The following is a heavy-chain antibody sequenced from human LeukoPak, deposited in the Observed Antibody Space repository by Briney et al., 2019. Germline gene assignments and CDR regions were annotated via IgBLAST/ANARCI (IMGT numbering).Heavy chain of an antibody. V-gene: IGHV3-23*01. J-gene: IGHJ4*02. Sequence: PGGSLRLSXAASGFTFSSYAMSWVRQAPGKGLEWVSAISGSGGSTYYADSVKGRFTISRDNSKNTLYLQMNSLRAEDTAVYYCASLPVVVVAATRNFDYWGQGTLVTVSS. CDR1: GFTFSSYA. CDR2: ISGSGGST. CDR3: ASLPVVVVAATRNFDY. D-gene: IGHD2-15*01.